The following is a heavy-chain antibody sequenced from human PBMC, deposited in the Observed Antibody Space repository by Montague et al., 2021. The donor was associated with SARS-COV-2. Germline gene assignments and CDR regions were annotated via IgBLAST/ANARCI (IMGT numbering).Heavy chain of an antibody. D-gene: IGHD1-26*01. J-gene: IGHJ4*02. V-gene: IGHV4-61*02. Sequence: TLSLTCTVSGASISTGIYYWSWIRQPAGKGLELIRRIRTTGHTDHNSSLESRVFMSVDTSTNQFSLSLTSVTAADTAVYFCARFGSGTLEFDLWGQGTLVTVSS. CDR1: GASISTGIYY. CDR2: IRTTGHT. CDR3: ARFGSGTLEFDL.